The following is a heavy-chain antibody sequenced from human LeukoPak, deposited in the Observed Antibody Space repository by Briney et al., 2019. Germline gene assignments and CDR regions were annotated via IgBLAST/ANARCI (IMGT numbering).Heavy chain of an antibody. Sequence: PSDTLSLTCAVYGGSFSGYYWSWIRQPPGKGREWSGEVNHSGSPKDNPSLKSRVSIPVDTSKNQFSLNLSSVTPADTAVYYCANSWYIAFDIWGQGTMVTVSS. V-gene: IGHV4-34*01. CDR3: ANSWYIAFDI. J-gene: IGHJ3*02. D-gene: IGHD6-13*01. CDR2: VNHSGSP. CDR1: GGSFSGYY.